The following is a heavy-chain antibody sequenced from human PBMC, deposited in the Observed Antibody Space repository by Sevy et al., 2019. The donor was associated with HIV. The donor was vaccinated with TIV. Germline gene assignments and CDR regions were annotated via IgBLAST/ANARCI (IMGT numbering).Heavy chain of an antibody. CDR1: GYTFTSYG. V-gene: IGHV1-18*01. D-gene: IGHD3-3*01. CDR2: ISAYNGNT. Sequence: ASVKVSCKASGYTFTSYGISWVRQAPGQGLEWMGWISAYNGNTNYAQKLQGRVTMTTDTSTSTAYMELRSLRSDDTAVYHCAAGYYDFWSGYYAFDIWGQGTMVTVSS. CDR3: AAGYYDFWSGYYAFDI. J-gene: IGHJ3*02.